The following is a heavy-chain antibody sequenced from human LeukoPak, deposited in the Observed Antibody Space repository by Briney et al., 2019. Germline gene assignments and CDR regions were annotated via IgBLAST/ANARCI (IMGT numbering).Heavy chain of an antibody. CDR3: AIYRYSGPIDY. V-gene: IGHV1-18*04. CDR1: GYTFTSYG. Sequence: ASVKDSCKASGYTFTSYGISWVRQAPGQGLEWMGWISAYNGNTNYAQKLQGRVTMTTDTSTSTAYMELRSLRSDDTAVYYCAIYRYSGPIDYWGQGTLVTVSS. J-gene: IGHJ4*02. CDR2: ISAYNGNT. D-gene: IGHD1-26*01.